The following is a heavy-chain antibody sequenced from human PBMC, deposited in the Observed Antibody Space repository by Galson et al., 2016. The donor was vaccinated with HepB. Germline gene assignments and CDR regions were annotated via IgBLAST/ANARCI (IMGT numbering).Heavy chain of an antibody. J-gene: IGHJ3*02. CDR3: ARDPQQLQAFDM. CDR1: GGSIVSHY. CDR2: IYYTGHT. Sequence: LSLTCTVSGGSIVSHYWSWTRQPPGKGLEWIGYIYYTGHTNYSPSLKSRVTISVDMSKNQFSLKLNSVTAADTAVYYCARDPQQLQAFDMWGQGTMVTVSS. V-gene: IGHV4-59*11. D-gene: IGHD6-13*01.